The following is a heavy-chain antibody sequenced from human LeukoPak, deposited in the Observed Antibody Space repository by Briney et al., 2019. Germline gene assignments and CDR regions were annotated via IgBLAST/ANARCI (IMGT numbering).Heavy chain of an antibody. D-gene: IGHD4-23*01. CDR1: GFTFSSYG. Sequence: GGSLRLSCAASGFTFSSYGMHWVHPAPGKGRERVAFIRYDGSNKYYADSVKGRFTISRDNSKNTLYLQMNSLRAEDTAVYYCAKDLSRVTPYYFDYWGQGTLVTVSS. V-gene: IGHV3-30*02. J-gene: IGHJ4*02. CDR3: AKDLSRVTPYYFDY. CDR2: IRYDGSNK.